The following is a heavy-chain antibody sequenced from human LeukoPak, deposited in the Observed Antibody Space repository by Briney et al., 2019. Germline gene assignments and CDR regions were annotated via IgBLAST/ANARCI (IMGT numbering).Heavy chain of an antibody. J-gene: IGHJ4*02. CDR1: GFTFSSYG. CDR2: IGSDGSIK. V-gene: IGHV3-30*02. D-gene: IGHD3-22*01. Sequence: GGSLRLSCAASGFTFSSYGMHWVRQAPGKGLEWVAFIGSDGSIKYYTESLKGRFTISRDNSKNTLYLQMNSLRAEDTAVYYCAKDPHSYYYDSSGYSYFDYWGQGTLVTVSS. CDR3: AKDPHSYYYDSSGYSYFDY.